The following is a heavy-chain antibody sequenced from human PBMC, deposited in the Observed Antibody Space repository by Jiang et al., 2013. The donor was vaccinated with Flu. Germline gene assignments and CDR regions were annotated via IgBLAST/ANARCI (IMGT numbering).Heavy chain of an antibody. CDR2: ISYSGST. V-gene: IGHV4-59*13. CDR1: GGSMNNYY. D-gene: IGHD2-15*01. CDR3: VRXCGGGRCPDY. Sequence: LLKPSETLSLICTVSGGSMNNYYWTWMRQPPGKGLEWIGYISYSGSTKYNPSLKSRVTISIDTSKNHFSLKLSSVTAADTAIYYCVRXCGGGRCPDYWGQGSLVTVSS. J-gene: IGHJ4*02.